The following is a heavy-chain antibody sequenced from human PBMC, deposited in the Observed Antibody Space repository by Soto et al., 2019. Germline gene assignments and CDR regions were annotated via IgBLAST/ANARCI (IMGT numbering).Heavy chain of an antibody. CDR2: INHSGST. CDR3: ARALVVVPAAKGNWFDP. Sequence: PSETLSLTCAVYGGSFSGYYWSWIRQPPGKGLEWIGEINHSGSTNYNPSLKSRVTISVDTSKNQFSLKLSSVTAADTAVYYCARALVVVPAAKGNWFDPWGQGTLVTVSS. D-gene: IGHD2-2*01. J-gene: IGHJ5*02. CDR1: GGSFSGYY. V-gene: IGHV4-34*01.